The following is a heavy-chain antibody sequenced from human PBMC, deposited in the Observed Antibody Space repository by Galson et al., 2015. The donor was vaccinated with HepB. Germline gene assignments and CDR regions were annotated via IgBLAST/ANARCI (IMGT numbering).Heavy chain of an antibody. Sequence: SLRLSCAASGFTFSGSAMHWARQASGKGLEWVGRIRSKANSYATAYAASVKGRFTISRDDSKNTAYLQMNSLKTEDTAVYYCTRQHGLTGYFDLWGRGTLVTVSS. D-gene: IGHD3-16*01. CDR3: TRQHGLTGYFDL. CDR2: IRSKANSYAT. CDR1: GFTFSGSA. V-gene: IGHV3-73*01. J-gene: IGHJ2*01.